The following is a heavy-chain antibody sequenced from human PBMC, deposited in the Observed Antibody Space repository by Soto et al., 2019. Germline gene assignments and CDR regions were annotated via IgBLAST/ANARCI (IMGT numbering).Heavy chain of an antibody. CDR3: ARDDSNYPGRYGMDV. Sequence: QVQLVQSGAEVKKPGSSVRVSCKAPGGTFGTYAINWVRQAPGQGLEWMGRIIPILGTANYAQMFPGRVTITADESTSTAYMELSSLRSEDRAVYYCARDDSNYPGRYGMDVWGQGTTVTVSS. V-gene: IGHV1-69*11. J-gene: IGHJ6*02. CDR2: IIPILGTA. D-gene: IGHD4-4*01. CDR1: GGTFGTYA.